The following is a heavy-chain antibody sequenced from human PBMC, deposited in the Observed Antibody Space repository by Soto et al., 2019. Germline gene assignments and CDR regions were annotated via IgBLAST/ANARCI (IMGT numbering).Heavy chain of an antibody. CDR2: ISGSGGST. Sequence: EVQLMESGGGLVQPGGSLRLSCAASGFTFSSYAMSWVRQAPGKGLEWVSAISGSGGSTYYADSVKGRFTISRDNSKNPLYLQMNSPGAEDTAVYYCAKHPLLSYRDYVSYLYFDLWGRGNLVTVSS. J-gene: IGHJ2*01. D-gene: IGHD4-17*01. V-gene: IGHV3-23*01. CDR1: GFTFSSYA. CDR3: AKHPLLSYRDYVSYLYFDL.